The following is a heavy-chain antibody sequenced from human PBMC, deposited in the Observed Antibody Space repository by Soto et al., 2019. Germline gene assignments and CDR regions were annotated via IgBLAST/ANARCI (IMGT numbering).Heavy chain of an antibody. CDR1: GGTFSSYA. J-gene: IGHJ5*02. D-gene: IGHD3-3*01. CDR2: ISPIFGTA. V-gene: IGHV1-69*13. CDR3: AREALITIFGVVTANWFDP. Sequence: ASVKVSCKASGGTFSSYAISWVRQAPGQGLEWMGGISPIFGTANYAQKFQGRVTITADESTSTAYMELSSRRSEDTAVYYCAREALITIFGVVTANWFDPWGQGTLVTVSS.